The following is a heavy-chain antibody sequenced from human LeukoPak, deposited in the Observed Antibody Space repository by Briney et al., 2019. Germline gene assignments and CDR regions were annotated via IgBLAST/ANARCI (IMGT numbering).Heavy chain of an antibody. CDR3: ARDMYYYDSSGLDY. Sequence: GGSLRLSCAASGFTFSSYEMNWVRQAPGKGLEWVSYISSSGSTIYYADSVKGRFTISRDNAKNSLYLQMNSLRAEDTAVYYCARDMYYYDSSGLDYWGQGTLVTVSS. CDR1: GFTFSSYE. D-gene: IGHD3-22*01. J-gene: IGHJ4*02. CDR2: ISSSGSTI. V-gene: IGHV3-48*03.